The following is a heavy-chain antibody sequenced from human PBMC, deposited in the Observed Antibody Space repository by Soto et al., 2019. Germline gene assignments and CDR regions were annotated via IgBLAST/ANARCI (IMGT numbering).Heavy chain of an antibody. V-gene: IGHV1-8*01. CDR3: ASPARNYDFWSGYSFDI. CDR1: GYTFTIYD. J-gene: IGHJ3*02. D-gene: IGHD3-3*01. CDR2: MNPNSGNT. Sequence: ASVKVYCKASGYTFTIYDINWVRQATGQGLEWMGWMNPNSGNTGYAQKFQGRVTMTRNTSISTAYMELSSLRSEDTAVYYCASPARNYDFWSGYSFDIWGQGTMVTVSS.